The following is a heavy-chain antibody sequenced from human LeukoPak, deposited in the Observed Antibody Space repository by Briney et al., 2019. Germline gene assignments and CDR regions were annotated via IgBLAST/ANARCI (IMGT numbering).Heavy chain of an antibody. Sequence: GGSLRLSCAASGSTFSSYGMSGVRHTIGKGLEGVAKIKEDGSEKHYVDSVKGRFTISRDNDKNSLYLQMNSMRAEDTAVYYCARVGWELLKTIFDYWGQGTLVTVSS. V-gene: IGHV3-7*01. D-gene: IGHD1-26*01. CDR2: IKEDGSEK. J-gene: IGHJ4*02. CDR1: GSTFSSYG. CDR3: ARVGWELLKTIFDY.